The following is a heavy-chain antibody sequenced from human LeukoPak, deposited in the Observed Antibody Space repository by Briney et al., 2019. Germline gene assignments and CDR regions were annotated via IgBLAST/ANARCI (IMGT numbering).Heavy chain of an antibody. Sequence: ASVKVSCKASGYTFTDYFIHWVRQAPGQGPEWMGRMNGNSGVTMYAQTLQDRVTMTRDTSISTAYMELSRLTSDDTAVYYCARDLSSTSNWEFDYWGQGTLVTVCS. D-gene: IGHD7-27*01. CDR3: ARDLSSTSNWEFDY. J-gene: IGHJ4*02. CDR2: MNGNSGVT. CDR1: GYTFTDYF. V-gene: IGHV1-2*06.